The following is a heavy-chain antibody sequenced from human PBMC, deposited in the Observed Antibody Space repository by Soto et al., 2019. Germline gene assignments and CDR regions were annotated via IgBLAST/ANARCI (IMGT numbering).Heavy chain of an antibody. CDR1: GGSISSGGYS. J-gene: IGHJ6*02. CDR3: ARAHYGDYGYGMDV. Sequence: SETLSLTCAVSGGSISSGGYSWRWIRQPPGKGLEWIGYIYHSGSTYYNPSLKSRVTISVDRSKNQFSLKLSSVTAADTAVYYCARAHYGDYGYGMDVWGQGTTVTVSS. V-gene: IGHV4-30-2*01. D-gene: IGHD4-17*01. CDR2: IYHSGST.